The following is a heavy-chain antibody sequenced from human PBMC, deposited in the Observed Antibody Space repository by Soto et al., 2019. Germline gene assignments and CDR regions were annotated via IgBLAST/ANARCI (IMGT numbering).Heavy chain of an antibody. Sequence: QVQLVQSGAEVKKPGASVKVSCKASGYTFTSYAMHWVRQAPGQRLEWMGWINADNGNTKYSQKFQGRFTITRXTSARTAYMELSSLRSEDTAVYYCARAPGYSYGYTWGQGTLVTVSS. V-gene: IGHV1-3*01. J-gene: IGHJ5*02. CDR3: ARAPGYSYGYT. CDR2: INADNGNT. D-gene: IGHD5-18*01. CDR1: GYTFTSYA.